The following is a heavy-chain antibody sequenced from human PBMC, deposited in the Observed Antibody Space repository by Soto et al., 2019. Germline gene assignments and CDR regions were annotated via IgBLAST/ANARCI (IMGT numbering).Heavy chain of an antibody. D-gene: IGHD4-17*01. Sequence: SETLSLTCTVSGGSISSYYWSWIRQPPGKGLEWIGYIYYSGSTNYNPSLKSRVTISVDTSKNQFSLKLSSVTAADTAVYYCARDPGYGDYDIYYYYYGMDVWGQGTTVTVSS. J-gene: IGHJ6*02. CDR2: IYYSGST. CDR1: GGSISSYY. CDR3: ARDPGYGDYDIYYYYYGMDV. V-gene: IGHV4-59*01.